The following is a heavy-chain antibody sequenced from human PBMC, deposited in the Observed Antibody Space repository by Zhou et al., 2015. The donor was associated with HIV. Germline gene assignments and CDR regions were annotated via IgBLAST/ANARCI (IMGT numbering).Heavy chain of an antibody. CDR1: GFTFDDYA. J-gene: IGHJ1*01. D-gene: IGHD6-6*01. Sequence: EVQLVESGGGLVQPGRSLRLSCAASGFTFDDYAMHWVRQAPGKGLEWVSGISWNSGSIGYADSVKGRFTISRDNSKNTLSLQMNSLRAEDTAVYYCVRGSSEARQYFQHWGQGTLVTVSS. CDR2: ISWNSGSI. V-gene: IGHV3-9*01. CDR3: VRGSSEARQYFQH.